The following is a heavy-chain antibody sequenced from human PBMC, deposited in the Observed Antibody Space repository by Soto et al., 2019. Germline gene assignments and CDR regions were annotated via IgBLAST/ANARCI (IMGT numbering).Heavy chain of an antibody. CDR2: IYYSGSP. CDR3: ERRDDAFDI. V-gene: IGHV4-59*01. Sequence: QVQLQESGPGLVKPSETLSLTCTVSGGSISSSYWSWIRQPTGTGLEWIVSIYYSGSPNYNTALNSRVTLSVDTSKNQFSRKLSSATAADTAVYYCERRDDAFDIWGHGTMVTVSA. J-gene: IGHJ3*02. CDR1: GGSISSSY.